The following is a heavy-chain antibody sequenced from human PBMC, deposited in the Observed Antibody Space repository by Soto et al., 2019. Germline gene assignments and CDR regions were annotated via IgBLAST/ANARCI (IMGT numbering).Heavy chain of an antibody. CDR2: ISYDGSNK. Sequence: PGGSLRLSCAASGFTFSSYGMHWVRQAPGKGLEWVAVISYDGSNKYYADSVKGRFTISRDNSKNTLYLQMNSLRAEDTAVYYCAKDKGSGIQLSREPYYYYYYMDVWGKGTTVTVSS. J-gene: IGHJ6*03. V-gene: IGHV3-30*18. CDR3: AKDKGSGIQLSREPYYYYYYMDV. D-gene: IGHD5-18*01. CDR1: GFTFSSYG.